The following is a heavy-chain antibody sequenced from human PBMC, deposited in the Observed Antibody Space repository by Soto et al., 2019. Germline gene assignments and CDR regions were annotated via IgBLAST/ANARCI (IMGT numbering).Heavy chain of an antibody. D-gene: IGHD3-22*01. CDR3: ARVRRFYYDSSGLFYS. J-gene: IGHJ4*02. CDR2: ISSSSSYT. V-gene: IGHV3-11*06. CDR1: GFTFSDYY. Sequence: PGGSLRLSCAASGFTFSDYYMSWIRQAPGKGLEWVSYISSSSSYTNYADSVKGRFTISRDNAKNSLYLQMNSLRAEDTAVYYCARVRRFYYDSSGLFYSWGQETLLPVSS.